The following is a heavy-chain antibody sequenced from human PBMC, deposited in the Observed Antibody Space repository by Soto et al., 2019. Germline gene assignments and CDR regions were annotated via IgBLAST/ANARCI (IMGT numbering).Heavy chain of an antibody. CDR2: INGGGDT. CDR1: GFTISDKY. Sequence: EVQLVETGGGLIQPGGSLRLSCAASGFTISDKYMSWVRQAPGKGLEWVSVINGGGDTFYPDSVKGRFTISRDNSENTLYLQMNNLRAEDTAIYYCASRPKLPTITTVSWPLDFWGSGTLVTFSS. V-gene: IGHV3-53*02. J-gene: IGHJ4*02. D-gene: IGHD3-22*01. CDR3: ASRPKLPTITTVSWPLDF.